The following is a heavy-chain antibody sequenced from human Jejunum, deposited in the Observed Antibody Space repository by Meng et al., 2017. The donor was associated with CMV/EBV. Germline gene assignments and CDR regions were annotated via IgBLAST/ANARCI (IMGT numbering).Heavy chain of an antibody. CDR1: GCARCGGDYH. Sequence: HATGQSLVKHPRTLYLTCHAPGCARCGGDYHWSWTRQPPGKVLEWMGYIHDTGSTSHNPSLKIRVDISLGTSKNQFSLTLNSVTAEATAVYFCARGSIFVSFDSWGQGTLVTVSS. CDR3: ARGSIFVSFDS. D-gene: IGHD3-3*01. V-gene: IGHV4-30-4*08. J-gene: IGHJ4*02. CDR2: IHDTGST.